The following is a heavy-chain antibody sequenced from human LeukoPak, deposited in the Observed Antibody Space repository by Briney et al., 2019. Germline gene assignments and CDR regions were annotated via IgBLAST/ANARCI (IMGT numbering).Heavy chain of an antibody. CDR2: IWYDGSNK. CDR3: AKDTYSGYDSGD. V-gene: IGHV3-30*02. J-gene: IGHJ4*02. Sequence: GGSLRLSCAASGFTFSSYGMHWVRQAPGKGLEWVAFIWYDGSNKYYADSVKGRFTISRDNSKNTLYLQMNSLRAEDTAVYYCAKDTYSGYDSGDWGQGTLVTVSS. D-gene: IGHD5-12*01. CDR1: GFTFSSYG.